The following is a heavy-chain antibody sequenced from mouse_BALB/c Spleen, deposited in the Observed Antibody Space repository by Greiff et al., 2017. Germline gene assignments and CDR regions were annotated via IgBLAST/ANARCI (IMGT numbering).Heavy chain of an antibody. CDR2: ISYDGSN. Sequence: DVQLQESGPGLVKPSQSLSLTCSVTGYSITSGYYWNWIRQFPGNKLEWMGYISYDGSNNYNPSLKNRISITRDTSKNQFFLKLNSVTTEDTATYYCARDVDYDYDWYFDVWGAGTTVTVSS. V-gene: IGHV3-6*02. CDR3: ARDVDYDYDWYFDV. CDR1: GYSITSGYY. D-gene: IGHD2-4*01. J-gene: IGHJ1*01.